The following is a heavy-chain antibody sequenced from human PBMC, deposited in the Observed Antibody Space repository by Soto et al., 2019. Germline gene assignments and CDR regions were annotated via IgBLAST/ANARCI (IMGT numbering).Heavy chain of an antibody. D-gene: IGHD1-26*01. J-gene: IGHJ6*02. CDR3: VRDRDSDTWPSRDV. CDR1: GYSFTRNG. CDR2: ISAKNGDT. V-gene: IGHV1-18*01. Sequence: QVHLVQSGAELKKPGASVRVSCKASGYSFTRNGISWVLQAPGQGLEWMGWISAKNGDTNYAQKFQGRVIMTTDTSTRTAYMELRSLRTDDRAVYYCVRDRDSDTWPSRDVWGQGTTVTVSS.